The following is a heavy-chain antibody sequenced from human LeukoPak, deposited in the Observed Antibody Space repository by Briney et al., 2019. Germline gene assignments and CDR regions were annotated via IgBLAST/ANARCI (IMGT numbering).Heavy chain of an antibody. D-gene: IGHD3-10*01. CDR2: ISISSADS. J-gene: IGHJ5*02. CDR1: GFTFVTYA. V-gene: IGHV3-23*01. Sequence: GGSLRLSCAASGFTFVTYAMSWVRQAPGKGLEWVGGISISSADSYYVDSVKGRFSISRDDSKNTLYLQMDRLTDEDTAVYYCAKDRELLFAHCWFDLWGQGTLVTVSS. CDR3: AKDRELLFAHCWFDL.